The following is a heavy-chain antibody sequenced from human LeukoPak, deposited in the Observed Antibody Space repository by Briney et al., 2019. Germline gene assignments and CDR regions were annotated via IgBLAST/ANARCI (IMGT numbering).Heavy chain of an antibody. Sequence: GGSLRLSCAASGFTFSRNSMNWVRKAPGKGLEWVSCISSSSSYTYYVDSVKGRFTISRDNAKNSLYLQMNSLRAEDTAVYYCARGRPVLQLLWGAFDIWGQGTMVTVYS. CDR2: ISSSSSYT. CDR1: GFTFSRNS. V-gene: IGHV3-21*01. CDR3: ARGRPVLQLLWGAFDI. J-gene: IGHJ3*02. D-gene: IGHD1-7*01.